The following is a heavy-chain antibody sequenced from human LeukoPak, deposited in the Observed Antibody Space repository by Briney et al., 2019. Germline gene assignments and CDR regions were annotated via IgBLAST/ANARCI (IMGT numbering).Heavy chain of an antibody. Sequence: GGSLRLSCAASGFTFSTYWMSWVRQAPGKGLEWVANIKQDGSEKYYVDSVKGRFTISRDNAKKSLYLQMNSLRAEDTAVYYCASGFLDDFWSGHFWGQGTLVTVSS. CDR1: GFTFSTYW. J-gene: IGHJ4*02. CDR3: ASGFLDDFWSGHF. CDR2: IKQDGSEK. D-gene: IGHD3-3*01. V-gene: IGHV3-7*01.